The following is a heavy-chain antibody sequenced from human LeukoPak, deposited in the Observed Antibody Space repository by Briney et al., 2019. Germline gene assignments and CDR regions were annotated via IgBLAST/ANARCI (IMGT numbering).Heavy chain of an antibody. V-gene: IGHV3-7*01. Sequence: GGSLRLSCAASGFTFSSYWMSWVRQAPGKGLEWVANIEQDGSEKYYVDSVKGRFTISRDNAKNSLYLQMNSLRAEDTAVYYCARELRGYSYGYIGDAFDIWGQGTMVTVSS. CDR3: ARELRGYSYGYIGDAFDI. J-gene: IGHJ3*02. D-gene: IGHD5-18*01. CDR2: IEQDGSEK. CDR1: GFTFSSYW.